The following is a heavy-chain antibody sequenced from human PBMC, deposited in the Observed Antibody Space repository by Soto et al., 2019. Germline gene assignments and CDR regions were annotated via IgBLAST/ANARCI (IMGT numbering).Heavy chain of an antibody. Sequence: ASVKVSCKTSGYSFTNYAIHWVRQAPGQRLKWMGLIKAGNRNTKYSQSFQGRVTITITRDTSASTVYMEVSSLRSEDTAVYYCATSRGRYFDNDGSNGPDYWGQGTLVTVSS. V-gene: IGHV1-3*01. CDR3: ATSRGRYFDNDGSNGPDY. J-gene: IGHJ4*02. CDR1: GYSFTNYA. D-gene: IGHD3-22*01. CDR2: IKAGNRNT.